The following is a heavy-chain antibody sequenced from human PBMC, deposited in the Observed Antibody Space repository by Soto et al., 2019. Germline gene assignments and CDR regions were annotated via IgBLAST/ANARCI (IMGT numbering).Heavy chain of an antibody. Sequence: EVQLVESGGGLVKPGGSLRLSCAASGFTFSSYSMNWVRQAPGKGLEWVSSISSSSSYIYYADSVKGRFTISRDNAKNSLYLQMNSLRAEDTAVYYCARVRRSRRVFDPWGQGTLVTVSS. CDR3: ARVRRSRRVFDP. V-gene: IGHV3-21*01. CDR1: GFTFSSYS. J-gene: IGHJ5*02. CDR2: ISSSSSYI.